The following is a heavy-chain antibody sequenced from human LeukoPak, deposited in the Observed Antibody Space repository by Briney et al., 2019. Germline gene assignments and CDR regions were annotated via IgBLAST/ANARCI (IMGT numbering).Heavy chain of an antibody. CDR2: IYYSGST. V-gene: IGHV4-59*01. CDR1: GGSISSYY. J-gene: IGHJ4*02. Sequence: SETLSLTCTVSGGSISSYYWSWIRQPPGKGLEWIGYIYYSGSTNYNPSLKSRVTISVDTSKNQFSLKLSSVTAADTAVYYCARADKTRAFDYWGQGTLVTVSS. CDR3: ARADKTRAFDY. D-gene: IGHD1-1*01.